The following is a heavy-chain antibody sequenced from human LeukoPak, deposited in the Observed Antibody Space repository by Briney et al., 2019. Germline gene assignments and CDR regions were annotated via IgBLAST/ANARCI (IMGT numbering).Heavy chain of an antibody. V-gene: IGHV4-59*01. Sequence: SETLSLTCTVSDDSISDYYRGWIRQPPGKGLEWIGYFHNSGTSTYNPSLKSRVTISADTSKNQSSLKLNSLTTADTAVYYCTRGAGWLIDYWGQGIPVTASS. J-gene: IGHJ4*02. CDR3: TRGAGWLIDY. CDR2: FHNSGTS. CDR1: DDSISDYY. D-gene: IGHD3-16*01.